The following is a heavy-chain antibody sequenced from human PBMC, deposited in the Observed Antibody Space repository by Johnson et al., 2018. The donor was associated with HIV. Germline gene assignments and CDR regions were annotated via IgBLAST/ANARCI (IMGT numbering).Heavy chain of an antibody. Sequence: VQLVESGGGVVRPGRSLRLSCAASRFTFSNAWMSWVRQAPGKGLEWVGRIKSKTDGGTTDYAAPVKGRFTISRDNSKSTLYLQMNSLRPEDTAVYYCAKERRAPRAFDIWGQGTMVTV. V-gene: IGHV3-15*01. D-gene: IGHD1-26*01. CDR3: AKERRAPRAFDI. CDR2: IKSKTDGGTT. CDR1: RFTFSNAW. J-gene: IGHJ3*02.